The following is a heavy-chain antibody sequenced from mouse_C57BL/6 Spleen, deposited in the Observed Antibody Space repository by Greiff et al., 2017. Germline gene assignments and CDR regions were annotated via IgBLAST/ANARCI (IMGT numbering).Heavy chain of an antibody. CDR1: GYTFTSYW. Sequence: QVQLQQPGAELVKPGASVKMSCKASGYTFTSYWITWVKQRPGQGLEWIGDIYPGSGSTNYNEKFKSKATLTVDTSSSTAYMQLSSLTSEDSAGYYCARRGRHYAMDYWGQGTSVTVSS. D-gene: IGHD3-3*01. J-gene: IGHJ4*01. V-gene: IGHV1-55*01. CDR3: ARRGRHYAMDY. CDR2: IYPGSGST.